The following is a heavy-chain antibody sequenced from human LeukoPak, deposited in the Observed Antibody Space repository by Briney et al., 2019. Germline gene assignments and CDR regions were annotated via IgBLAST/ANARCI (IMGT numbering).Heavy chain of an antibody. CDR2: ISAYNGNT. V-gene: IGHV1-18*01. J-gene: IGHJ4*02. D-gene: IGHD3-22*01. CDR3: ARGHPYYYDSSGYYPHYFDY. Sequence: GASVKVSCKASGYTFTSYGISWVRQAPGQGLEWMGWISAYNGNTNYAQKLQGRVTMTTDTSTSTAYMELRSLRSDDTAVYYCARGHPYYYDSSGYYPHYFDYWGQGTLVTVSS. CDR1: GYTFTSYG.